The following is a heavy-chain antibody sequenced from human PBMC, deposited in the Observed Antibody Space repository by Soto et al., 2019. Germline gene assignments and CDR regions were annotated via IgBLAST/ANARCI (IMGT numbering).Heavy chain of an antibody. CDR2: TRQDGGQS. Sequence: GGSLRLSCEASGFTLSSYWMSWIRQAPGKGLEWVANTRQDGGQSYLVDSVQGRFTISRDNAKNSVYLQMNSLRAEDTAVYYCARDPPDFLSAFDYWGRGTLVTVSS. J-gene: IGHJ4*02. CDR1: GFTLSSYW. D-gene: IGHD6-19*01. V-gene: IGHV3-7*01. CDR3: ARDPPDFLSAFDY.